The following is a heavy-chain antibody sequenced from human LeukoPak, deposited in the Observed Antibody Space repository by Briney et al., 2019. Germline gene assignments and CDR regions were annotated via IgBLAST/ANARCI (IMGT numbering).Heavy chain of an antibody. CDR3: ARGFDGGSYYFDY. CDR2: INWNGGST. J-gene: IGHJ4*02. V-gene: IGHV3-20*04. D-gene: IGHD1-26*01. Sequence: GGSLRLSCAASGFTFDDYGMSWVRQAPGKGLEWVSGINWNGGSTGYADSVKGRFTISRDNAKNSLYLQMNSLRAVGTALYYCARGFDGGSYYFDYWGQGTLVTVSS. CDR1: GFTFDDYG.